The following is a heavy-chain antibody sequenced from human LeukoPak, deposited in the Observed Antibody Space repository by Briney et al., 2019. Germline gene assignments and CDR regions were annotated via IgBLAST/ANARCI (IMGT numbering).Heavy chain of an antibody. J-gene: IGHJ5*02. CDR1: GGSFSGYY. CDR3: ATQSRPSVVPAAIGLYNWFDP. D-gene: IGHD2-2*01. Sequence: PSETLSLTCAVYGGSFSGYYWSWIRQPPGKGLEWIGEINHSGSTNYNPSLKSRVTISVDTSKNQFSLKLSSVTAADTAVYYCATQSRPSVVPAAIGLYNWFDPWGQGTLVTVSS. V-gene: IGHV4-34*01. CDR2: INHSGST.